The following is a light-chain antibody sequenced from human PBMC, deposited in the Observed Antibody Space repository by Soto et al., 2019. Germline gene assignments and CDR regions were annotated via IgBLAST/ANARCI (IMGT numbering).Light chain of an antibody. CDR3: SSYTTGSTL. CDR1: SSDVGGYNY. Sequence: SARTRPASGSRAAGESITISRTSTSSDVGGYNYFSCYQQHPGKAPKLMIYDVSNRPSGVSNRFSGSKSGDTASLTISGLQAEDEADYYCSSYTTGSTLFGTGTKDTVL. J-gene: IGLJ1*01. CDR2: DVS. V-gene: IGLV2-14*01.